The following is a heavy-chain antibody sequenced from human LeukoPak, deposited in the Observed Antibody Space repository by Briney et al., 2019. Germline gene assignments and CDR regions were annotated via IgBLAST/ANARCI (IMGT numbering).Heavy chain of an antibody. CDR3: AKFGASSNDYGDGVVLY. V-gene: IGHV5-51*01. CDR2: IYPGDSDT. CDR1: GYSFTSYW. D-gene: IGHD4-17*01. J-gene: IGHJ4*02. Sequence: GESLKISCKGSGYSFTSYWIGWVCQMHGKGLEWMGIIYPGDSDTRYSPSFQGQVTISADKSIGTAYLQWSSLKASDTAMYYCAKFGASSNDYGDGVVLYWGQGTLVTVSS.